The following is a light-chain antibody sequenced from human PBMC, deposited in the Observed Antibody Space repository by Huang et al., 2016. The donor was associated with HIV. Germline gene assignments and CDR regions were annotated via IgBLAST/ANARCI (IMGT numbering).Light chain of an antibody. Sequence: LTQSPATLSLSPGESATLSCRTSQSVFSHLAWYQQRPGQAPRLLIYDASNRATGVPARFSGSGSGTDFALTIRSLEPDDFAVYYCQQRSAWPRTFGQGTRLEI. CDR1: QSVFSH. J-gene: IGKJ2*01. CDR3: QQRSAWPRT. CDR2: DAS. V-gene: IGKV3-11*01.